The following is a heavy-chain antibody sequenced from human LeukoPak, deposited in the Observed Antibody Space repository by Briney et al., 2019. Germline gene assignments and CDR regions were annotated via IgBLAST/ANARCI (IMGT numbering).Heavy chain of an antibody. CDR2: VHHSQSI. CDR3: AREGSGWDPFDY. Sequence: SETLSLTCTVSGGSISSHFWSWIRQPPGKGLEWIGSVHHSQSIDYNPSLKSRVTIPPDTSKNQFSLKPSSVTAADTAVYYCAREGSGWDPFDYWGQGTLVAVSS. D-gene: IGHD6-19*01. J-gene: IGHJ4*02. V-gene: IGHV4-59*11. CDR1: GGSISSHF.